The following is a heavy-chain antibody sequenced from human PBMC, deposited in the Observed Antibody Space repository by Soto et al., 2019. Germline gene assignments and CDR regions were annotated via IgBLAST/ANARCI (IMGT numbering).Heavy chain of an antibody. J-gene: IGHJ5*02. CDR1: GGSISSYY. CDR2: IYYSGST. V-gene: IGHV4-59*01. D-gene: IGHD3-22*01. CDR3: ARVRFYDSGLNWFDH. Sequence: SETLSLTCTVSGGSISSYYWSWIRQPPGKGLEWIGYIYYSGSTNYNPSLKSRVTISVDTSKNQFSLKLSSVTAADTAVYYCARVRFYDSGLNWFDHWVQGPLVTVSS.